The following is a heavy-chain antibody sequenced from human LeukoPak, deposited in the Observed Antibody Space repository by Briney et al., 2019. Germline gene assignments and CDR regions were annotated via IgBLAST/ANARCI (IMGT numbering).Heavy chain of an antibody. CDR2: IIPIFGTA. J-gene: IGHJ6*03. V-gene: IGHV1-69*05. D-gene: IGHD6-13*01. CDR1: GGAFSSYA. Sequence: SVKVSCKASGGAFSSYAISWVRQAPGQGLEWMGGIIPIFGTANYAQKFQGRVTITTDESTSTAYMELSSLRSEDTAVYYCARVIAAAGHYYYYMDVWGKGTTVTVSS. CDR3: ARVIAAAGHYYYYMDV.